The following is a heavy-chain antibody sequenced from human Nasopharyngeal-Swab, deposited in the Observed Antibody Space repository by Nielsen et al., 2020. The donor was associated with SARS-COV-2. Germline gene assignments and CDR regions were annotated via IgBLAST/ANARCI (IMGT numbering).Heavy chain of an antibody. D-gene: IGHD3-10*01. J-gene: IGHJ4*02. CDR3: AKGLGIRGVIGQHYFDY. Sequence: GGSLRLSCAASGFTFSSYAMSWVRQAPGKGLEWVSTISGSGGSTYYADSVKGRFTISRDNSKNTLYLQMNSLRAEDAAVYYCAKGLGIRGVIGQHYFDYWGQGTLVTVSS. CDR1: GFTFSSYA. V-gene: IGHV3-23*01. CDR2: ISGSGGST.